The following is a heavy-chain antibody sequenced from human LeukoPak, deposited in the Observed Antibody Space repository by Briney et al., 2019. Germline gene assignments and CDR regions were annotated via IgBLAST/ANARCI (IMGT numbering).Heavy chain of an antibody. D-gene: IGHD2-2*01. J-gene: IGHJ3*02. CDR1: GFTFSSYS. Sequence: GGSLRLSCAASGFTFSSYSMNWVRQAPGKGLEWVSSISSSSSYIYYADSVKGRFTISRDNAKNSLYLQMNSLRAEDTAVYYCARDGPSDCSSTSCLHHDAFDIWGQGTMVTVSS. V-gene: IGHV3-21*01. CDR3: ARDGPSDCSSTSCLHHDAFDI. CDR2: ISSSSSYI.